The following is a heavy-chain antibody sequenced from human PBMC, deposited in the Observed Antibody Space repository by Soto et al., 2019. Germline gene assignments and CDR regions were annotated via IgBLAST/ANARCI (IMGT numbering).Heavy chain of an antibody. CDR2: ISGSGTGT. D-gene: IGHD1-26*01. Sequence: GGSLRLSCEGSGFTFSSYALSWFRLRPGRGLEWVAWISGSGTGTNSADSVKGRFTITRDNSKTTVYLQMSSLTVEDTAVYYCAKERTGSNHYYGMDVWGQGTAVTVSS. V-gene: IGHV3-23*01. CDR3: AKERTGSNHYYGMDV. CDR1: GFTFSSYA. J-gene: IGHJ6*02.